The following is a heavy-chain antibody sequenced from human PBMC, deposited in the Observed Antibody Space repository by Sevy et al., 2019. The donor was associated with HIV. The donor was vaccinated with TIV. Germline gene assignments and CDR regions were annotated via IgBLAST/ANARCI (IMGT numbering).Heavy chain of an antibody. CDR1: GFTFSTYA. D-gene: IGHD3-3*01. CDR2: ISSDGINK. Sequence: GGSLRLSCAASGFTFSTYAMHWVRQTPGKGLEWVAVISSDGINKNHADSVKGRFTISRDNPKNTLYLQMDGLRPGDTAVYYCAGGDGYSDFWSGYFGHPIFDYWGQGTLVTVSS. V-gene: IGHV3-30-3*01. CDR3: AGGDGYSDFWSGYFGHPIFDY. J-gene: IGHJ4*02.